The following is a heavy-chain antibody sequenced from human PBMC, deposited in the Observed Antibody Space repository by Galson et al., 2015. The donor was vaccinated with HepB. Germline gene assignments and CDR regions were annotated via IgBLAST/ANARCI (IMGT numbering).Heavy chain of an antibody. CDR1: GDSVSSNSAA. CDR2: TYYRSKWYN. V-gene: IGHV6-1*01. CDR3: ARDIENYGSGSYYNDYYYYGMDV. Sequence: CAISGDSVSSNSAAWNWIRQSPSRGLEWLGRTYYRSKWYNDYAVSVKSRITINPDTSKNQFSLQLNSVTPEDTAVYYCARDIENYGSGSYYNDYYYYGMDVWGQGTTVTVSS. J-gene: IGHJ6*02. D-gene: IGHD3-10*01.